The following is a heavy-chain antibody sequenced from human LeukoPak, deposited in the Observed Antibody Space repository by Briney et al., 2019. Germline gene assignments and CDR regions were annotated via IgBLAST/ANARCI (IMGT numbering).Heavy chain of an antibody. D-gene: IGHD4-11*01. V-gene: IGHV1-24*01. CDR2: FDPEDGET. CDR1: GYTLTELA. Sequence: ASVKVSCKVSGYTLTELAMHWVRQAPGKGLEWMGGFDPEDGETIYAQKFQGRVTMTEDTSTDTAYMELSSLRSEDTAVYYCATANDYSNSDFDYWGQGTLVTVSS. J-gene: IGHJ4*02. CDR3: ATANDYSNSDFDY.